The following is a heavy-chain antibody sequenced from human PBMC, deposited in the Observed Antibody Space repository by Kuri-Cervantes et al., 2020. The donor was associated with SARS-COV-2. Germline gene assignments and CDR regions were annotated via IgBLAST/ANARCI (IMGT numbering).Heavy chain of an antibody. J-gene: IGHJ4*02. V-gene: IGHV3-15*01. CDR3: TTSLRGMTDY. Sequence: ETLSLTCAASGFTFSNAWMSWVRQAPGKGLEWVGRIKSKTDGGATDYAAPVKGRFTISRDDSKNTLYLQMNSLKAEDTAVYYCTTSLRGMTDYWGQGTLVTVSS. D-gene: IGHD6-13*01. CDR1: GFTFSNAW. CDR2: IKSKTDGGAT.